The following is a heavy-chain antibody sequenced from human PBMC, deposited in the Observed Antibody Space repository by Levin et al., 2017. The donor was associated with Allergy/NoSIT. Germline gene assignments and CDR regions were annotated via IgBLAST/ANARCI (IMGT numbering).Heavy chain of an antibody. J-gene: IGHJ6*02. D-gene: IGHD3-10*01. CDR1: GGSISGYY. CDR3: ARQITMTRGGLLDHHYGMDV. CDR2: IYSSGST. V-gene: IGHV4-4*07. Sequence: SGPTLVKPTQTLTLTCTVSGGSISGYYWSWIRQPAGKGLEWIGRIYSSGSTSYNPSLKSRVTMSVDTSNNQFSLKLSSVTAADTAVYYCARQITMTRGGLLDHHYGMDVWGQGTTVSVSS.